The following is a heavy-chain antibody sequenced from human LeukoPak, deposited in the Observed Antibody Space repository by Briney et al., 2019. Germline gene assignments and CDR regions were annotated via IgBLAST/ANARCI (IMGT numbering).Heavy chain of an antibody. D-gene: IGHD1-26*01. J-gene: IGHJ4*02. CDR3: GVPQWELLN. V-gene: IGHV3-23*01. CDR2: IGGSGGNT. Sequence: GGSLRLSCAASGFIFSSYSMSWVRQAPGKGLEWVSAIGGSGGNTYYADSVKGRFTISRDNSKNTLYLRMNSLRAEDTAVYYCGVPQWELLNWGQGTLVTVSS. CDR1: GFIFSSYS.